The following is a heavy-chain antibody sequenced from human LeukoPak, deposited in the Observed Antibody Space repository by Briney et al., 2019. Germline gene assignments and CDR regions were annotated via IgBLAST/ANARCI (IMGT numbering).Heavy chain of an antibody. Sequence: PSETLSLTCTVSGGSISSSSYYWGWIRQPPGKGLEWIGSIYYSGSAYYNPSLKSRVTISVDTSKNQFSLKLSSVTAADTAIYYCARDNIAVAATTFDYWGQGTLVTVSS. V-gene: IGHV4-39*02. CDR1: GGSISSSSYY. CDR3: ARDNIAVAATTFDY. CDR2: IYYSGSA. D-gene: IGHD6-19*01. J-gene: IGHJ4*02.